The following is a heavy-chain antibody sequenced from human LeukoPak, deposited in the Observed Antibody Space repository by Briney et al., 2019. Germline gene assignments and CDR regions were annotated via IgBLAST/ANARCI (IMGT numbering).Heavy chain of an antibody. V-gene: IGHV1-2*02. CDR1: GYIFTDYY. Sequence: ASVKVSCKASGYIFTDYYMHWVRQAPGQGLEWMGWINPNSGGTNYAQKFQGRVTMTRDTSISTAYMELSRLRSDDTAVYYCASSGEYCSSTSCSYYYYYGMDVWGQGTTVTVSS. D-gene: IGHD2-2*01. CDR3: ASSGEYCSSTSCSYYYYYGMDV. CDR2: INPNSGGT. J-gene: IGHJ6*02.